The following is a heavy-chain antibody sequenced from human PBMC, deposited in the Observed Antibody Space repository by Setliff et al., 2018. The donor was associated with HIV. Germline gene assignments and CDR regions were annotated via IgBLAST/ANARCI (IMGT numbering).Heavy chain of an antibody. Sequence: PGGSLRLSCAASGFTFDDYGMSWVRQAPGRGLEWVSGINWNGGSISYVDSVKGRFTISRDNAKNSLYLQMNSLRDDDTAVYYCARDPGYKSTWYGVFDIWGQGTMVTVSS. J-gene: IGHJ3*02. CDR3: ARDPGYKSTWYGVFDI. V-gene: IGHV3-20*04. CDR1: GFTFDDYG. D-gene: IGHD6-13*01. CDR2: INWNGGSI.